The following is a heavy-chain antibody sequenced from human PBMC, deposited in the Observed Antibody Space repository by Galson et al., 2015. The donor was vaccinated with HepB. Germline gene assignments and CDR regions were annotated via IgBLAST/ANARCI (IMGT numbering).Heavy chain of an antibody. V-gene: IGHV3-23*01. CDR1: GFTFSSYA. CDR2: ISGSGGST. Sequence: SLRLSCAASGFTFSSYAMSWVRQAPGKGLEWVSAISGSGGSTYYADSVKGRFTISRDNSKNTLYLQMNSLRAEDTAVYYCAKDSYDVTDYGGNSRDAFDIWGQGTMVTVSS. D-gene: IGHD4-23*01. CDR3: AKDSYDVTDYGGNSRDAFDI. J-gene: IGHJ3*02.